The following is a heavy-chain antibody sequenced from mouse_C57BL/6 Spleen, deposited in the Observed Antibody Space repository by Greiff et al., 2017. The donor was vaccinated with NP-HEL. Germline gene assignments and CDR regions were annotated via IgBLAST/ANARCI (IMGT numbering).Heavy chain of an antibody. D-gene: IGHD1-1*01. Sequence: QVQLQQSGAELARPGASVKLSCKASGYTFTSYGISWVKQRTGQGLEWIGEIYPRSGNTYYNEKFKGKATLTADKSSSTAYMELRSLTSEDSAVYFCARALITTVVATNGAMDYWGQGTSVTVSS. CDR1: GYTFTSYG. V-gene: IGHV1-81*01. CDR3: ARALITTVVATNGAMDY. CDR2: IYPRSGNT. J-gene: IGHJ4*01.